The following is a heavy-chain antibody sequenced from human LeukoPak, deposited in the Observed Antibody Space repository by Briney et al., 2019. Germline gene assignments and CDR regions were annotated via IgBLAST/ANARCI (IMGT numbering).Heavy chain of an antibody. CDR2: IDKHGSGK. D-gene: IGHD1-26*01. V-gene: IGHV3-7*01. Sequence: PGGSLILSCVASGFTFSTSWVTWVRQAPGKGLEWVANIDKHGSGKYYVDSVKGRFAISRDYASNSVFLQMDSLRAEDTSVYYCARDAGWGYYDLWGQGTPVTVSS. J-gene: IGHJ4*02. CDR1: GFTFSTSW. CDR3: ARDAGWGYYDL.